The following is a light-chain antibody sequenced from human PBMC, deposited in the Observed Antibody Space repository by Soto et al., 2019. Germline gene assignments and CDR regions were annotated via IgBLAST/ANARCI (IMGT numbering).Light chain of an antibody. CDR1: HSILHRTDNKSS. Sequence: DIVMTQSPDSLPVSLGERATINCKSSHSILHRTDNKSSLAWYQQRAGQPPKLLLFWASTRQSGVPDRFSGTGSGTDFTLTISSLQAEDVALYFCYQYHFTPGTFGQGTKVDIK. CDR2: WAS. J-gene: IGKJ1*01. CDR3: YQYHFTPGT. V-gene: IGKV4-1*01.